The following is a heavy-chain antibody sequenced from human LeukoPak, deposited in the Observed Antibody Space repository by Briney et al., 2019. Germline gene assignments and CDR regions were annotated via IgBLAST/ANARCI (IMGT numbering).Heavy chain of an antibody. CDR1: GGSFSGYY. J-gene: IGHJ5*02. CDR3: ARADVENWFDP. D-gene: IGHD3-16*01. Sequence: KPSETLSLTCAVYGGSFSGYYWTWIRQPPGKGLEWIGDTNHSGSTNYNPSLKSRVTISVDTSNNQFSLRLSSVTAADTAVYYCARADVENWFDPWGQGTLVTVSS. CDR2: TNHSGST. V-gene: IGHV4-34*01.